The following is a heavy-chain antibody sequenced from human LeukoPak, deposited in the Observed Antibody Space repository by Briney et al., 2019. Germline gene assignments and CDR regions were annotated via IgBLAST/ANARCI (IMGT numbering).Heavy chain of an antibody. CDR1: GGTFSSYA. J-gene: IGHJ4*02. D-gene: IGHD3-22*01. CDR3: ARGVRYYDSSWPIYPFYY. V-gene: IGHV1-69*04. CDR2: IIPILGIA. Sequence: GASVKVSCKASGGTFSSYAISWVRQAPGQGLEWMGRIIPILGIANYAQKFQGRVTITADKSTSTAYMELSSLRSEDTAVYYCARGVRYYDSSWPIYPFYYWGQGTPGTLPS.